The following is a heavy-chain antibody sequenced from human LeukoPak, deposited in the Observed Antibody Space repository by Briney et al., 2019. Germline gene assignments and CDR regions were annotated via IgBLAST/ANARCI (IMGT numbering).Heavy chain of an antibody. D-gene: IGHD1-1*01. CDR3: AKNPRLEGWIYFDS. CDR1: GFTFSSYS. Sequence: GGSLRLSCAASGFTFSSYSMSWVRQAPGKGLEGVSCISGSGGRIDYADSVKGRFTISRDNSKNTLSLQMNSLTAEDTAVYYCAKNPRLEGWIYFDSWGQGILVTVSS. J-gene: IGHJ4*02. CDR2: ISGSGGRI. V-gene: IGHV3-23*01.